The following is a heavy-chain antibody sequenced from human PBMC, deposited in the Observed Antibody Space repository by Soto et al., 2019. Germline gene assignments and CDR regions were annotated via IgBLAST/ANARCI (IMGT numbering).Heavy chain of an antibody. J-gene: IGHJ3*02. CDR3: VRNDRWAFDI. V-gene: IGHV3-48*01. CDR1: GFSFRSYA. Sequence: EEQLVESGGGLVQPGGSLRVSCAASGFSFRSYAMNWVRQAPGKGLEWVSYISVGSGSIFYADSVKGRFTISRDDAKNSLYLQRNTLRVEDTAVYYCVRNDRWAFDIWGQGTMVTVSS. D-gene: IGHD3-22*01. CDR2: ISVGSGSI.